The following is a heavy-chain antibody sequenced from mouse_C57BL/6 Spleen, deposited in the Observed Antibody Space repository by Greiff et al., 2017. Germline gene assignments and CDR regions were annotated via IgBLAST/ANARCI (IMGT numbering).Heavy chain of an antibody. Sequence: EVMLVESGGGLVQPGGSLSLSCAASGFTFTDYYMSWVRQPPGKALEWLGFIRNKANGYTTEYSASVKGRFTISRDNSQSILYLQMNALRAEDSATYYCARYLYDYDVYFDYWGQGTTLTVSS. V-gene: IGHV7-3*01. CDR2: IRNKANGYTT. CDR3: ARYLYDYDVYFDY. D-gene: IGHD2-4*01. CDR1: GFTFTDYY. J-gene: IGHJ2*01.